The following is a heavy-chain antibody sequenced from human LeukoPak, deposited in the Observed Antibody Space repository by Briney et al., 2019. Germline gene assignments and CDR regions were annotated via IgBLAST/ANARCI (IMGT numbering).Heavy chain of an antibody. CDR3: ARGVLREQQLGLDY. CDR1: GFTFSSYS. V-gene: IGHV3-21*01. D-gene: IGHD6-13*01. CDR2: ISSSSSYI. J-gene: IGHJ4*02. Sequence: GGSLRLSCAASGFTFSSYSMNWVRQAPGKGLEWVSSISSSSSYIYYADSVKGRFTISRDNAKNSLYLQMNSLRAEDTAVYYCARGVLREQQLGLDYWGQGTLVTVSS.